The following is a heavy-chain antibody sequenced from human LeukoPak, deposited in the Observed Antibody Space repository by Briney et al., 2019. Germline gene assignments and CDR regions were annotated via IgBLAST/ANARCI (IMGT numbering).Heavy chain of an antibody. D-gene: IGHD1-1*01. Sequence: SVKVSCKASGGTFSSYAISWVRQAPGQGLEWMGGIIPIFGTANYAQKFQGRVTITADKSTSTAYMELSSLRSEDTAVYYCARAPSRYFYFDYWGQGALVTVSS. J-gene: IGHJ4*02. CDR2: IIPIFGTA. V-gene: IGHV1-69*06. CDR1: GGTFSSYA. CDR3: ARAPSRYFYFDY.